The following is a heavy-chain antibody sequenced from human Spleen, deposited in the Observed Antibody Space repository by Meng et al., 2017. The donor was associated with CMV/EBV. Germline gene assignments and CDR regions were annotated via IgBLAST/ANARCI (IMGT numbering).Heavy chain of an antibody. CDR2: ISYSSSTI. CDR3: AREDCSTTSCFLDT. D-gene: IGHD2-2*01. Sequence: GGSLTLSCAAPEFTFSTYGMNWVRQAPGKGLEWVSYISYSSSTIYYADSVKGRFTISRDTSKNTLYLQMNSLRAEDTAVYYCAREDCSTTSCFLDTWGQGTMVTVSS. CDR1: EFTFSTYG. J-gene: IGHJ3*02. V-gene: IGHV3-48*01.